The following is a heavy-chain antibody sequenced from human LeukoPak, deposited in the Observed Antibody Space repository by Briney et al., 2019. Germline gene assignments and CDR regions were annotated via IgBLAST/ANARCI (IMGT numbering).Heavy chain of an antibody. CDR3: ARARYLTGSRDDAFDI. V-gene: IGHV1-18*01. D-gene: IGHD1-26*01. Sequence: ASVKVSCKASGYTFPRYGISWVRHAPGQGVEWMAWISAYNGNTDYAQKLQGRVTMTTDTSTSTAYMELRGLTSDDSAVYYCARARYLTGSRDDAFDIWGQGTVVTVSS. CDR1: GYTFPRYG. J-gene: IGHJ3*02. CDR2: ISAYNGNT.